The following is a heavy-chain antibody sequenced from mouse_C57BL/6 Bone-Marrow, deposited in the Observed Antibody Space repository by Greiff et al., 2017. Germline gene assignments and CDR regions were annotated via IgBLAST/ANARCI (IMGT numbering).Heavy chain of an antibody. CDR1: GYTFTSYW. CDR3: SDWDY. J-gene: IGHJ4*01. V-gene: IGHV1-5*01. Sequence: VQLKQSGTVLARPGASVKMSCKTSGYTFTSYWMHWVKQRPGPGLEWIWAIYPGNSDTSYNKKFKGKGNPTAVTTASTAYMELSSPINEDSAGYYCSDWDYWGQGTSVTVSS. CDR2: IYPGNSDT.